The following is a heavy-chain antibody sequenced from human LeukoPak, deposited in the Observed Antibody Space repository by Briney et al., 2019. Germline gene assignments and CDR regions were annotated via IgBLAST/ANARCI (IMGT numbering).Heavy chain of an antibody. Sequence: SETLSLTCTVSGGSISSYYWSWIRQPPGKGLEWIGYIYYSGSANYNPSLKSRVTISVDTSKNQFSLKLSSVTAADTAVYHCALGSGSYSYWGQGTLVTVSS. CDR3: ALGSGSYSY. J-gene: IGHJ4*02. CDR1: GGSISSYY. D-gene: IGHD1-26*01. V-gene: IGHV4-59*01. CDR2: IYYSGSA.